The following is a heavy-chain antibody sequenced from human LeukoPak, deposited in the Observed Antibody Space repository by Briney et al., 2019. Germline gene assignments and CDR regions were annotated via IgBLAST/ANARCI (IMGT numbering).Heavy chain of an antibody. CDR3: ASLGYCSGGSCDY. V-gene: IGHV4-34*01. J-gene: IGHJ4*02. D-gene: IGHD2-15*01. CDR2: INHSGST. Sequence: PSETLSLTCAVYGGSFSGYYWSWIRQPPGKGLEWIGEINHSGSTNYNPSLKSRVTISVDTSKNQFSLKLSSVTAADTAVYYCASLGYCSGGSCDYWGQGTLVTVSS. CDR1: GGSFSGYY.